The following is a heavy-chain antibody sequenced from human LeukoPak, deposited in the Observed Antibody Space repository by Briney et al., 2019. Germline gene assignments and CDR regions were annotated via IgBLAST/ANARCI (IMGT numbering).Heavy chain of an antibody. D-gene: IGHD2-2*01. CDR3: ARVGLGYCNSASCYGDGFDI. J-gene: IGHJ3*02. V-gene: IGHV1-18*01. CDR2: ISAYNGDI. CDR1: GYTFTSYG. Sequence: ASVKVSCKASGYTFTSYGITWVRQAPGQGLQWMGWISAYNGDIHYAQMLQDRVTLTTDTSTSAAYMELRSLGSDDTAVYYCARVGLGYCNSASCYGDGFDIWGQGTMVTVSS.